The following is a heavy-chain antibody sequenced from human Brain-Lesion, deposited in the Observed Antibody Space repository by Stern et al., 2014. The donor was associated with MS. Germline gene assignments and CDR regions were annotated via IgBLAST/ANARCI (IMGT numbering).Heavy chain of an antibody. J-gene: IGHJ4*02. V-gene: IGHV4-61*02. D-gene: IGHD5-18*01. CDR2: IYTTGST. CDR1: GGSVGRGSYD. Sequence: QLVQSCPGLVKPSQTLSLTCTVSGGSVGRGSYDWSWIRPPAGKGLEWIGRIYTTGSTYYNPSLKSRASISIDTSQNQFSLKLTSVTAADTAVYYCARDKEDTNMAFRYFDNWGQGTLVTVSS. CDR3: ARDKEDTNMAFRYFDN.